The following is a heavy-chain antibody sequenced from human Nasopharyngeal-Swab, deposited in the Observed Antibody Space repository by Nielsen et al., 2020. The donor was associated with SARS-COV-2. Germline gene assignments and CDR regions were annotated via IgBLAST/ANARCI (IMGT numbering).Heavy chain of an antibody. Sequence: SETLSLTCTVSGGSISSYYWSWVRQPPGKGLEWIGYIYYSGSTYYNPSLKSRVTISVDTSNNQFSLKLSSVTAADTAVYYCARVRITMIVVVDAFDIWGQGTMVTVSS. CDR3: ARVRITMIVVVDAFDI. CDR1: GGSISSYY. CDR2: IYYSGST. V-gene: IGHV4-59*01. J-gene: IGHJ3*02. D-gene: IGHD3-22*01.